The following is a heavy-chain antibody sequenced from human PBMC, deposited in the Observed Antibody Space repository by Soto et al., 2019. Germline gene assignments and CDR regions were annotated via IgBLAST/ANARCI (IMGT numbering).Heavy chain of an antibody. CDR2: MNPNSGNT. J-gene: IGHJ6*03. Sequence: ASVKVSCKASGYTFTSYDINWVRQATGQGLEWMGWMNPNSGNTGYAQKFQGRVTMTRNTSISTAHMELSSLRSEDTAVYYCATGKGGIVVVPAAGNGHHYYLAVWGQGTSVPGSS. D-gene: IGHD2-2*01. V-gene: IGHV1-8*01. CDR1: GYTFTSYD. CDR3: ATGKGGIVVVPAAGNGHHYYLAV.